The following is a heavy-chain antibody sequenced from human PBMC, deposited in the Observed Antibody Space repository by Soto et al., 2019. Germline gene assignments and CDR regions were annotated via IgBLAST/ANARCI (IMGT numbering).Heavy chain of an antibody. CDR1: GFTFSSYA. V-gene: IGHV3-23*01. D-gene: IGHD3-16*01. Sequence: GGSLRLSCAASGFTFSSYAMSWVRQAPGKGLEWVSAISGSGGSTYYADSVKGRFTISRDNSKNTLYLQMNSLRAEDTAVYYCAKDALDDYIWGSYRQRFDDWGKGSLVTVAS. CDR3: AKDALDDYIWGSYRQRFDD. J-gene: IGHJ4*02. CDR2: ISGSGGST.